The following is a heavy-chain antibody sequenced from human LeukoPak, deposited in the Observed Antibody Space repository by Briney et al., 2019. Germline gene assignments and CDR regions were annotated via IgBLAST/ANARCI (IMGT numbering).Heavy chain of an antibody. CDR2: ISSSSSYI. V-gene: IGHV3-21*01. CDR1: GFTFSSYS. CDR3: ARVSRPTGTTYGAFDI. D-gene: IGHD1-1*01. Sequence: GGSLRLSCAASGFTFSSYSMNWVRQAPGEGLEWVSSISSSSSYIYYADSVKGRFTISRDNAKNSLYLQMNSLRAEDTAVYYCARVSRPTGTTYGAFDIWGQGTMVTVSS. J-gene: IGHJ3*02.